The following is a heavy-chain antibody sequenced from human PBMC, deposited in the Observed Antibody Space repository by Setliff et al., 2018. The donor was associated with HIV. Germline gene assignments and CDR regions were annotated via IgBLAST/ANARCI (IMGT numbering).Heavy chain of an antibody. CDR3: ARGLLFGRSLDY. CDR2: IYYSGST. Sequence: SETLSLTCTVSGGSISSYYWSWIRQPPGKGLEWIGYIYYSGSTNYNPSLKSRVTISVHTSKNQFSLKLSSVTAADTAVYYCARGLLFGRSLDYWGQGTLVTAPQ. V-gene: IGHV4-59*08. J-gene: IGHJ4*02. CDR1: GGSISSYY. D-gene: IGHD3-3*01.